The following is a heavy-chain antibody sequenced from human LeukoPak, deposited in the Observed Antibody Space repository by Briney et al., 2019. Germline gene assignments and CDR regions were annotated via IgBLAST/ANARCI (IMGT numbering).Heavy chain of an antibody. Sequence: GGSLRLSCAASGFTFSSYAMNWVRQAPGKGLEWVSAISGSGGSTYYADSVKGRFTISRDNSKNTLYLQMNSLRAEDTAVYYCAKAYSSGWEPHHYYYGMDVWGKGTTVTVSS. CDR2: ISGSGGST. J-gene: IGHJ6*04. CDR3: AKAYSSGWEPHHYYYGMDV. V-gene: IGHV3-23*01. D-gene: IGHD6-19*01. CDR1: GFTFSSYA.